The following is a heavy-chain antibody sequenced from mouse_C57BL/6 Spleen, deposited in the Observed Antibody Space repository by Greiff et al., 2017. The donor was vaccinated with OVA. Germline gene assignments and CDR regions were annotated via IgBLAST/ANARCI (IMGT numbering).Heavy chain of an antibody. D-gene: IGHD2-12*01. V-gene: IGHV5-17*01. CDR2: ISSGSSTI. Sequence: EVKLVESGGGLVKPGGSLKLSCAASGFTFSDYGMHWVRQAPEKGLEWVAYISSGSSTIYYADTVKGRFTLSRDNAKNNLFLQMTSLGSEDTAMYYCARADYSSFDYWGQGTTLTVSS. CDR3: ARADYSSFDY. J-gene: IGHJ2*01. CDR1: GFTFSDYG.